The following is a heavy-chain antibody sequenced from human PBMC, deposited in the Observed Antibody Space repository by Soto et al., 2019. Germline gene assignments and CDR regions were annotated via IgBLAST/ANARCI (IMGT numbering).Heavy chain of an antibody. J-gene: IGHJ6*02. D-gene: IGHD3-9*01. V-gene: IGHV5-10-1*01. CDR1: GYSFTSYW. Sequence: GESLKISCKGSGYSFTSYWISWVRQMPGKGLEWMGRIDPSDSYTNYSPSFQGHVTISADKSTSTAYLQWSSLKASDTAMYYCARQGDDILTGYYTLPGYYYGMDVWGQGTTVTVSS. CDR3: ARQGDDILTGYYTLPGYYYGMDV. CDR2: IDPSDSYT.